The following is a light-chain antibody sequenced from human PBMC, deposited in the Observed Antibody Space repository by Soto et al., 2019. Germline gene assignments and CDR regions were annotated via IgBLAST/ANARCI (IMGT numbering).Light chain of an antibody. CDR3: AAWDDSLSNV. CDR1: SSNIGSNY. V-gene: IGLV1-47*02. CDR2: SNN. Sequence: QSVLTQPPSASGTPGQRVTISCSGSSSNIGSNYVYWYQQLPGTAPKLLIYSNNQRLSGVPDRFSGSKSGTSASLAISGLRSEDEADYYCAAWDDSLSNVFGTGTKLTVL. J-gene: IGLJ1*01.